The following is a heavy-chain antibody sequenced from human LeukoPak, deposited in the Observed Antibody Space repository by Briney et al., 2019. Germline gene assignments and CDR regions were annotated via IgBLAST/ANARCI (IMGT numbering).Heavy chain of an antibody. J-gene: IGHJ4*02. CDR2: IYTSGST. CDR1: GGSISSGSYY. V-gene: IGHV4-61*02. CDR3: ARAVRDGYDYYFDY. Sequence: PSQTLSLTCTVSGGSISSGSYYWRWIRQPAGTGLEWIGRIYTSGSTNYNPSLKSRVTISVDTSKNQFSLKLSSVTAADTAVYYCARAVRDGYDYYFDYWGQGTLVTVSS. D-gene: IGHD5-24*01.